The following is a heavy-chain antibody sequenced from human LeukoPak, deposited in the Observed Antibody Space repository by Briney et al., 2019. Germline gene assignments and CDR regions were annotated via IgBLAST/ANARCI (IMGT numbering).Heavy chain of an antibody. J-gene: IGHJ3*02. Sequence: GGSLRLSCAASGFTFSSYAMSWVRQAPGKGLEWVSAISGSGGSTYYADSMKGRFTISRDNSKNTLYLQMNSLRAEDTAVYYCAAILTGYFGAFDIWGQGTMVTVSS. CDR1: GFTFSSYA. V-gene: IGHV3-23*01. CDR3: AAILTGYFGAFDI. D-gene: IGHD3-9*01. CDR2: ISGSGGST.